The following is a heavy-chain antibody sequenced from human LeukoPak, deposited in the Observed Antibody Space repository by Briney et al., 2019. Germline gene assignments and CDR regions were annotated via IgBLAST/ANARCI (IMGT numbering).Heavy chain of an antibody. D-gene: IGHD6-19*01. Sequence: GGSLRLSCAASGFSFSDYNMNWVRQAPGKGLEWVSSISSGSSHIYYADPVKGRFTISRDNAKNSLYLQMNSLRAEDTAVYYCARDREQWLVRRFDYWGQGTLVTVSS. CDR3: ARDREQWLVRRFDY. CDR2: ISSGSSHI. V-gene: IGHV3-21*06. J-gene: IGHJ4*02. CDR1: GFSFSDYN.